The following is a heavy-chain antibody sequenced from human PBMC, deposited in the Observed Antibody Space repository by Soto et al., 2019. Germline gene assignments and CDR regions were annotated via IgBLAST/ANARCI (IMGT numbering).Heavy chain of an antibody. D-gene: IGHD4-17*01. Sequence: SETLSLTCAVSGGSISSGGYSWSWIRQPPGKGLEWIGYIYHSGSTYYNPSLKSRVTISVDRSKNQFSLKLSSVTAADTAVYYCARHLPDYGDLSYFDYWGQGTLVTVSS. CDR2: IYHSGST. CDR1: GGSISSGGYS. V-gene: IGHV4-30-2*01. CDR3: ARHLPDYGDLSYFDY. J-gene: IGHJ4*02.